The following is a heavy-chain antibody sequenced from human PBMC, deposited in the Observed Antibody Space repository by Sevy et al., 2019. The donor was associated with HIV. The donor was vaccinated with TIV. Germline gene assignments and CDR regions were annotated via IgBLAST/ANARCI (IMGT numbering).Heavy chain of an antibody. J-gene: IGHJ4*02. CDR1: GFTFSSYA. V-gene: IGHV3-30-3*01. D-gene: IGHD2-15*01. CDR3: ARDSKPVVAATRGLDY. CDR2: ISYDGSNK. Sequence: LSLTCAASGFTFSSYAMHWVRQAPGKGLEWVAVISYDGSNKYYADSVKGRFTISRDNSKNTLYLQMNSLRAEDTAVYYCARDSKPVVAATRGLDYWGQGTLVTVSS.